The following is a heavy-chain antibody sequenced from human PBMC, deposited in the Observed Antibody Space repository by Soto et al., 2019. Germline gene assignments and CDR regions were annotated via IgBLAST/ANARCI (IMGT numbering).Heavy chain of an antibody. CDR3: AKARQSIAARRVYYYGMDV. CDR1: GFTFSSYA. V-gene: IGHV3-23*01. Sequence: GGSLRLSCAASGFTFSSYAMSWVRQAPGKGLEWVSAISGSGGSTYYADSVKGRFTISRDNSKNTLYLQMNSLRAEDTAVYYCAKARQSIAARRVYYYGMDVWGQGTTVTVS. J-gene: IGHJ6*02. D-gene: IGHD6-6*01. CDR2: ISGSGGST.